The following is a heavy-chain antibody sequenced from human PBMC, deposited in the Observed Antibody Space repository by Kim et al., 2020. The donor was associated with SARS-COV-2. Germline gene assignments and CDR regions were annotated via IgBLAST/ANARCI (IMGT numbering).Heavy chain of an antibody. V-gene: IGHV3-23*01. CDR3: AKGVINSGFDY. CDR2: ISWDGTKT. D-gene: IGHD1-26*01. CDR1: GFTFSTSP. J-gene: IGHJ4*02. Sequence: GGSLRLSCVASGFTFSTSPMGWVRQAPGKGLEWVSRISWDGTKTYYADSVKGRATMSSDKSKNMVYLHMNSLRVEDTAVYYCAKGVINSGFDYWGQGTQVTVSS.